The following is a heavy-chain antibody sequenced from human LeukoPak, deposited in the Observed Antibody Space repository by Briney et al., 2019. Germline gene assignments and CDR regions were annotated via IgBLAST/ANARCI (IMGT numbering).Heavy chain of an antibody. CDR1: GGSISSYY. V-gene: IGHV4-59*01. D-gene: IGHD1-26*01. J-gene: IGHJ3*02. CDR2: IYYSGST. Sequence: SETLSLTCTASGGSISSYYWSWIRQPPGKGLEWIGYIYYSGSTNYNPSLKSRVTISVDTSKNQFSLKLSSVTAADTAVYYCARDLYSGSYFYAFDIWGQGTMVTVSS. CDR3: ARDLYSGSYFYAFDI.